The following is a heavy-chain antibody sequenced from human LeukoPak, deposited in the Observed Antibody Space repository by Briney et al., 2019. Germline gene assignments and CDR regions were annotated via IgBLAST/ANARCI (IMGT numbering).Heavy chain of an antibody. V-gene: IGHV3-74*01. Sequence: GGSLRLSCAASGFTFSNYGMHWVRQAPGKGLVWVSRINSDGSSTTSADSVKGRFTISRDNAKNTLYVQMNSLRAEDTAVYYCAKGGATVIDYWGQGTLVTVSS. CDR1: GFTFSNYG. D-gene: IGHD3-10*01. J-gene: IGHJ4*02. CDR2: INSDGSST. CDR3: AKGGATVIDY.